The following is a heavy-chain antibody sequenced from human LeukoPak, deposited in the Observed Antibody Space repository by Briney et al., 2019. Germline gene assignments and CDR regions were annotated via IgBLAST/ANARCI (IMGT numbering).Heavy chain of an antibody. J-gene: IGHJ4*02. CDR2: ISSSSSTI. CDR3: ARDRGYCSGGSCYTYFDY. V-gene: IGHV3-48*01. CDR1: GFTFSSYS. D-gene: IGHD2-15*01. Sequence: GGSLRLSCAASGFTFSSYSMNWVRQAPGKGLEWVSSISSSSSTIYYADSVKGRFTISRDNAKNSLYLQMNSLRAEDTAVYYCARDRGYCSGGSCYTYFDYWGQGTLVTVSS.